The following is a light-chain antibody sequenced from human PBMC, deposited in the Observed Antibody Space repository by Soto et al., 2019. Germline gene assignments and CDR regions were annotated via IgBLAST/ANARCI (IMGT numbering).Light chain of an antibody. Sequence: DIQMTQSPPSLSASVGDRVTISCRASLGIANYVLWYQQRPGKVPKLLIYGASSLLSGVPSRFSGSGSGTDFTRNISSLQHEDVGTYYCQQYNRGMWTFGQGSKVEI. CDR2: GAS. CDR1: LGIANY. V-gene: IGKV1-27*01. J-gene: IGKJ1*01. CDR3: QQYNRGMWT.